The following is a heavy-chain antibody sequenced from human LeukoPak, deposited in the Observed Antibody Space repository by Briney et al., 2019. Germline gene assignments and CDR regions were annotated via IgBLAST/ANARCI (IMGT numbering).Heavy chain of an antibody. J-gene: IGHJ5*02. Sequence: SETLSLTCTVSGGSISSSSYYWGWIRQPPGKGLEWIGSIYCSGSTYYNPSLKSRVTISVDTSKNQFSLKLSSVTAADTAVYYCARLRDWFDPWGQGTLVTVSS. CDR1: GGSISSSSYY. CDR2: IYCSGST. CDR3: ARLRDWFDP. V-gene: IGHV4-39*01.